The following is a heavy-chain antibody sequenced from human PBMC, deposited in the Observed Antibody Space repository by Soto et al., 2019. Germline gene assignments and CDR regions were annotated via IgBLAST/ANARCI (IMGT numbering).Heavy chain of an antibody. CDR2: IIPIFGTA. J-gene: IGHJ6*02. Sequence: QVQLVQSGAEVKKPGSSVKVSCKASGGTFSNYAMSWVRQAPGQGLEWMGGIIPIFGTANYAHKFQGRVTITADESTSTAYMELSSLRSEDTAVYYCARGMVRFLDSLGVDVWGQGTTVTVSS. V-gene: IGHV1-69*12. CDR3: ARGMVRFLDSLGVDV. D-gene: IGHD3-3*01. CDR1: GGTFSNYA.